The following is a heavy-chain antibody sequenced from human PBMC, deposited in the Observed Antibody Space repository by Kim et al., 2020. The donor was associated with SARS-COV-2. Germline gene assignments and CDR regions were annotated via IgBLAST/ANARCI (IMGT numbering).Heavy chain of an antibody. Sequence: SVKVSCKTSGGSFTAYATNWVRQAPGQGLEWMGGIVPVVGRNHYAEKFQDRVTITADASARTAYLELRSLRFEDTAVYFCARGPYDYGDYVLVDWGQGT. CDR2: IVPVVGRN. J-gene: IGHJ4*02. CDR3: ARGPYDYGDYVLVD. V-gene: IGHV1-69*13. D-gene: IGHD4-17*01. CDR1: GGSFTAYA.